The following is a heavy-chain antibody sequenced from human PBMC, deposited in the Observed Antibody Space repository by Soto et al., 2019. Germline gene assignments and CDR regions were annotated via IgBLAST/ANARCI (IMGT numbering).Heavy chain of an antibody. CDR1: GGTFSSYA. CDR2: IIPIFGTA. CDR3: AKTMVRGPYYYGMDV. D-gene: IGHD3-10*01. V-gene: IGHV1-69*13. J-gene: IGHJ6*02. Sequence: GASVKVSCKASGGTFSSYAISWVRQAPGQGLEWMGGIIPIFGTANYAQKFQGRVTITADESTSTAYMELSSLRSEDTAVYYCAKTMVRGPYYYGMDVWGQGTTVTVSS.